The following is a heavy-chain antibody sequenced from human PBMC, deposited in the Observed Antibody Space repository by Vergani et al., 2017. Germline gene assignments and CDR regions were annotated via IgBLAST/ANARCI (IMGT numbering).Heavy chain of an antibody. CDR3: SGSSYGYYFDY. CDR1: GGTFSSYA. V-gene: IGHV1-2*02. Sequence: QVQLVQSGAEVKKPGSSVKVSCKASGGTFSSYAISWVRQAPGQGLEWMGWINPNSGGTNYAQKFQGRVTMTRDTSISTAYMELSRLRSDDTAVYYCSGSSYGYYFDYWGQGTLVTVSS. D-gene: IGHD5-18*01. J-gene: IGHJ4*02. CDR2: INPNSGGT.